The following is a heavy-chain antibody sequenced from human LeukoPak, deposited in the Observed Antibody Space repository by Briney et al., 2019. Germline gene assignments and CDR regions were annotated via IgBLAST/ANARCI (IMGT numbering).Heavy chain of an antibody. CDR2: ISNDGSDT. CDR3: ARVDYYAQRD. CDR1: GFSFSSYW. Sequence: GGSLRLSCAASGFSFSSYWMHWFRQAPGKGLVWVSHISNDGSDTSYADSVKGRFTISRDNAKNTLYLQMNSLRVEDTAVYFCARVDYYAQRDWGQGTLVTVPS. V-gene: IGHV3-74*01. J-gene: IGHJ4*02. D-gene: IGHD3-22*01.